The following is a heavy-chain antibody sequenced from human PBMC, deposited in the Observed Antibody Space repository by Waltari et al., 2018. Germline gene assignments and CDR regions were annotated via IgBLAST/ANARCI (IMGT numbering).Heavy chain of an antibody. CDR1: GGSFSGYH. Sequence: QVQLQQWGAGLLKPSETLSLTCAVYGGSFSGYHWSWIRQPPGKGLEWIGEINHSGSTNYNPSLKSRVTRSVDTSKNQFSLKLSSVTAADTAVYYCARSTGYYYYYYYGMDVWGQGTTVTVSS. CDR2: INHSGST. V-gene: IGHV4-34*01. J-gene: IGHJ6*02. D-gene: IGHD3-22*01. CDR3: ARSTGYYYYYYYGMDV.